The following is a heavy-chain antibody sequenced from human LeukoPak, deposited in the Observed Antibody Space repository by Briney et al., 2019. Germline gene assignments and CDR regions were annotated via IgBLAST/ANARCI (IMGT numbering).Heavy chain of an antibody. CDR2: ISCDGSNK. Sequence: GGSLRLSCAASGFTFSSYAMHWVRQAPGKGLEWVAVISCDGSNKYYADSVKGRFTISRDNSKNTLYLQMNSLRAEDTAVYYCARDTVQWLIDYWGQGTLVTVSS. J-gene: IGHJ4*02. D-gene: IGHD5-12*01. CDR3: ARDTVQWLIDY. CDR1: GFTFSSYA. V-gene: IGHV3-30-3*01.